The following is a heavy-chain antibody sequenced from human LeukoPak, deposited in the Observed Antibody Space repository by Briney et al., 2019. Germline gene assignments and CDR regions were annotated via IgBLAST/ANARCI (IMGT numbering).Heavy chain of an antibody. CDR3: AKATGYYDSSGYYYYYYMDV. D-gene: IGHD3-22*01. J-gene: IGHJ6*03. CDR1: GFTVSSNY. V-gene: IGHV3-66*01. CDR2: IYSGGST. Sequence: GGSLRLSCAASGFTVSSNYMSWVRQAPGKGLEWVSIIYSGGSTYYADSVKGRFTISRDNSKNTLYLQMNSLRAEDTAVYYCAKATGYYDSSGYYYYYYMDVWGKGTTVTISS.